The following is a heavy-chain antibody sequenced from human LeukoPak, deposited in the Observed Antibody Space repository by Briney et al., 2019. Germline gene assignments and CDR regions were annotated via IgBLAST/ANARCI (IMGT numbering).Heavy chain of an antibody. J-gene: IGHJ3*02. CDR1: GYTFTSYA. D-gene: IGHD2-8*02. Sequence: EASVKVSCKASGYTFTSYAMHWVRQATGQRLEWVGWISAYNGDTKYAQSFQDKVTMTTDTSTSTAYMELRSLTSDDTAVYYCARSLLVVPDASGEHDAFDMWGQGTMVTVSS. CDR2: ISAYNGDT. CDR3: ARSLLVVPDASGEHDAFDM. V-gene: IGHV1-3*01.